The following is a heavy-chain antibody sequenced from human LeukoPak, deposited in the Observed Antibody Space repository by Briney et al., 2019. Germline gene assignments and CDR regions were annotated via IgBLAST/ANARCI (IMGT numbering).Heavy chain of an antibody. CDR1: GGSISRYY. V-gene: IGHV4-59*01. J-gene: IGHJ4*02. CDR3: ARGSNLNYYDSSGYDF. CDR2: IYYSGST. Sequence: SETLSVTCTVSGGSISRYYWSWIRQPPGKGVECIGYIYYSGSTNYNPSLKSRVTISVDTSKNQFSLKLSSVTAADTAVYYCARGSNLNYYDSSGYDFWGQGTLVTVSS. D-gene: IGHD3-22*01.